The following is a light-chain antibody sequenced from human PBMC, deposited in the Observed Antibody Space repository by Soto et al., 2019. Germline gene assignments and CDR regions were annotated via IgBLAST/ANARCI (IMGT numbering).Light chain of an antibody. Sequence: SVLTQPPSVSGAPGQRGVISCTGRSSKNGATYDVHWYQQLPGTVPQLLIYGNSRRPPGGPDPFSWSNAGGPAPLVIPGLQAEDEADYYCLSYAGSLSVWVLGTGTKVTVL. V-gene: IGLV1-40*01. CDR1: SSKNGATYD. CDR2: GNS. J-gene: IGLJ1*01. CDR3: LSYAGSLSVWV.